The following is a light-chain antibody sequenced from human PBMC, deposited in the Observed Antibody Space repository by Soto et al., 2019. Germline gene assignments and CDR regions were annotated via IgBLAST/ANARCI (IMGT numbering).Light chain of an antibody. CDR1: QSVSSN. CDR2: GAS. J-gene: IGKJ1*01. Sequence: EVVMTQSPATLSVSPRERATLSCRASQSVSSNLAWYQQKPGQAPRLLIYGASTRATGIPARFSGSGSGTEFTLTISSLQSEDFAVYYCQQYNSWPRTFGQGTKVEIK. V-gene: IGKV3-15*01. CDR3: QQYNSWPRT.